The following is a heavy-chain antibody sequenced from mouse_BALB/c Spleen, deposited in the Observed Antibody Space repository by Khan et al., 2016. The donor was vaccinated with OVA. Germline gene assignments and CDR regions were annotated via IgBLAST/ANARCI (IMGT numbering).Heavy chain of an antibody. J-gene: IGHJ3*01. V-gene: IGHV5-6*01. CDR2: ISSGGDYT. Sequence: EVMLVESGGDLVKPGGSLKLSCAASGFTFSSYSMSWVRQTPDKRLEWVATISSGGDYTYYPDNVKGRFTISRDNAKNTLYLQMSSLKSEDTAMXYCASHLTGSFAYWGRGTLVTVSA. CDR3: ASHLTGSFAY. D-gene: IGHD4-1*01. CDR1: GFTFSSYS.